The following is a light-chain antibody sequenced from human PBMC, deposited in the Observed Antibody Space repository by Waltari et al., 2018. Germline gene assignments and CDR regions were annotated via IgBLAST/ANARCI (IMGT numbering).Light chain of an antibody. CDR1: QSVSSN. Sequence: EIVMTQSPATLSGSPGERATLTCRASQSVSSNLAWYQQKPGQAPRLLIYGASTRATGIPARFSGSGSGTEFTLTISSMPSEDFAVYYCQPYNTWLRPFGQGTKVEIK. J-gene: IGKJ1*01. CDR2: GAS. CDR3: QPYNTWLRP. V-gene: IGKV3-15*01.